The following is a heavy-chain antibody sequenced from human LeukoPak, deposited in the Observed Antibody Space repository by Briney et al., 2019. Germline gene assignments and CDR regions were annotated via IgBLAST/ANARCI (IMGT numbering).Heavy chain of an antibody. CDR2: ISSESAHI. D-gene: IGHD6-19*01. CDR3: AAFEAVAATWFDP. J-gene: IGHJ5*02. Sequence: GGSLRLSCAASGFTVSSNYMSWVRQAPGKGLEWVSSISSESAHIVYADSVKGRFTISRDNAENTLYLQMNTLRTEDTAVYYCAAFEAVAATWFDPWGQGTLVTVSS. CDR1: GFTVSSNY. V-gene: IGHV3-21*01.